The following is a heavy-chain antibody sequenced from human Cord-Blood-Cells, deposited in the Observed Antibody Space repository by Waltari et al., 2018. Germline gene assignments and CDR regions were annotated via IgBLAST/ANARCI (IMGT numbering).Heavy chain of an antibody. CDR1: VSPFTGYA. V-gene: IGHV1-69*01. Sequence: QVQLVPSGAEVKKPGSSVEVSCKASVSPFTGYAISWVRQVPGPGLEWMGGIIPILVTANYAQKFQGRGTITADEPTSTAYMELSSLRSEETAVYYCARDVDGYNYNWFDPWGQGTLVTVSS. CDR2: IIPILVTA. J-gene: IGHJ5*02. D-gene: IGHD5-12*01. CDR3: ARDVDGYNYNWFDP.